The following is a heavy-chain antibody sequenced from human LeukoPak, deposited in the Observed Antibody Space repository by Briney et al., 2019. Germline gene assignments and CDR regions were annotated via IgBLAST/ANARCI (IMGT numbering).Heavy chain of an antibody. CDR1: GFTFSSYA. J-gene: IGHJ4*02. V-gene: IGHV3-30*04. CDR3: ARENGCISCSYNLDY. CDR2: ISYDGSNK. Sequence: GGSLRLSGAASGFTFSSYAMHWVRQAPGKGLEWVAVISYDGSNKYYADSVKGRFTISRDNSKNTLYLQMNSLRAEDAAVYYCARENGCISCSYNLDYWGQGTLVTVSS. D-gene: IGHD2-2*01.